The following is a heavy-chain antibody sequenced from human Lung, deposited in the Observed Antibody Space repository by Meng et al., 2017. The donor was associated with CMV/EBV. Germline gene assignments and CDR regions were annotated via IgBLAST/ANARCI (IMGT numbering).Heavy chain of an antibody. J-gene: IGHJ6*02. CDR2: INHSGST. D-gene: IGHD3-10*01. CDR1: GGSFSGYY. CDR3: ARGQRYYYGSGRWDRAWYYYGMDV. V-gene: IGHV4-34*01. Sequence: GSLRLXXAVYGGSFSGYYWSWIRQPPGKGLEWIGEINHSGSTNYNPSLKSRVTISVDTSKNQFSLKLSSVTAAETAVYYCARGQRYYYGSGRWDRAWYYYGMDVWGQGTTVXVSS.